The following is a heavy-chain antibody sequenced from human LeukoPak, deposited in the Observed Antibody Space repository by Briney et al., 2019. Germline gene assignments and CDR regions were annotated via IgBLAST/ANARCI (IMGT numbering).Heavy chain of an antibody. J-gene: IGHJ4*02. CDR1: GFTFSSYW. CDR2: IKQDGSEK. V-gene: IGHV3-7*01. Sequence: PGGSLRLSCAASGFTFSSYWMGWVRQAPGKGLEWVANIKQDGSEKYYVDSVKGRFTISRDNAKNSLYLQTNSLRAEDTAVYYCARGGPVLRYFDWLVYFDYWGQGTLVTVSS. CDR3: ARGGPVLRYFDWLVYFDY. D-gene: IGHD3-9*01.